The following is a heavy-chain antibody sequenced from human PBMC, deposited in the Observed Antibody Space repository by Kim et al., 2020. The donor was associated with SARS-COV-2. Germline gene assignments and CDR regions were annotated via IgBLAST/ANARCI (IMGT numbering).Heavy chain of an antibody. V-gene: IGHV6-1*01. D-gene: IGHD5-18*01. J-gene: IGHJ4*02. CDR3: ARDAGVDTGFDY. Sequence: DYAVSVKSRITINPDTSKNQFSLQLNSVTPEDTAVYYCARDAGVDTGFDYWGQGTLVTVSS.